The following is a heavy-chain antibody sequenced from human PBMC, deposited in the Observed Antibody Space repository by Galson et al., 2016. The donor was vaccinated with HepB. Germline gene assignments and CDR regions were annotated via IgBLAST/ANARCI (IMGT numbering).Heavy chain of an antibody. CDR2: ISVSGGST. D-gene: IGHD6-19*01. CDR1: RFTFSSYA. CDR3: AKIAVTGTWYFDL. J-gene: IGHJ2*01. Sequence: SLRLSCAASRFTFSSYAMSWVRQAPGKGLEWVSVISVSGGSTYYADSVKGRFTISRDNSKNTLYLQMNSLRAEDTAVYYCAKIAVTGTWYFDLWGRGALVSVSS. V-gene: IGHV3-23*01.